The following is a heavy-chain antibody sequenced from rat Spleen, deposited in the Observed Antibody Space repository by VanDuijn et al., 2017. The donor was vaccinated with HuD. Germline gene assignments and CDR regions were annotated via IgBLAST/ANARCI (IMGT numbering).Heavy chain of an antibody. Sequence: EVQLVESGGGLVQPGRSLKLSCAASGFTFSNYGMHWIRQAPTKGLEWVASISPSGGSTYYRDSVKGRFTLSRDNAKSTLYLQMDSLRSDATATYYGATAGTRVSRFAYWGQVTLVTVSA. D-gene: IGHD1-4*01. J-gene: IGHJ3*01. CDR1: GFTFSNYG. CDR2: ISPSGGST. CDR3: ATAGTRVSRFAY. V-gene: IGHV5-19*01.